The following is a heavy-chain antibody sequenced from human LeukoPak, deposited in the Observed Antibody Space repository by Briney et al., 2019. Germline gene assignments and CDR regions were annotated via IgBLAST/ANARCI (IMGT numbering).Heavy chain of an antibody. CDR2: INHSGST. CDR1: GGSFSGYY. J-gene: IGHJ4*02. V-gene: IGHV4-34*01. Sequence: SETLSLTCAVYGGSFSGYYWSWIRQPPGKGLEWIGEINHSGSTNYNPSLKSRVTISVDTSKNQFSLKLSSVTAADTAVYYCASSAGMIGVATHRYYFDYLGQGTLVTVSS. D-gene: IGHD3-22*01. CDR3: ASSAGMIGVATHRYYFDY.